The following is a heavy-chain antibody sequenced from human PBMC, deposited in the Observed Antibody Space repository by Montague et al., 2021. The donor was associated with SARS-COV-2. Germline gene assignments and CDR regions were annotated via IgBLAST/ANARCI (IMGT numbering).Heavy chain of an antibody. CDR1: GXSISSSSYY. CDR3: ARLGGYYDSRRGAFDI. Sequence: SETLSLTCTVSGXSISSSSYYWGWIRQPPGKGLEWIGSIYYSGSTYYNPSLKSRVTISVDTSKNQFSLKLSSVTAADTAVYYCARLGGYYDSRRGAFDIWGQGTMVTVSS. V-gene: IGHV4-39*01. J-gene: IGHJ3*02. D-gene: IGHD3-22*01. CDR2: IYYSGST.